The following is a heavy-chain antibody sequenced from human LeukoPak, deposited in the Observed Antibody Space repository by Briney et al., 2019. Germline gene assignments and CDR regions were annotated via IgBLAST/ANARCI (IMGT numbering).Heavy chain of an antibody. V-gene: IGHV3-21*01. CDR2: ISSSSSFI. Sequence: PGGSLRLSCAASGSTFSIYSMNWVRQAPGKGLEWVSSISSSSSFIYYADSVKGRFTISRDNAKNSLYLQMNSLRAEDTAVYYCARDRVRESLWEPYPVGAFDIWGQGTMVTVSS. J-gene: IGHJ3*02. CDR3: ARDRVRESLWEPYPVGAFDI. CDR1: GSTFSIYS. D-gene: IGHD1-26*01.